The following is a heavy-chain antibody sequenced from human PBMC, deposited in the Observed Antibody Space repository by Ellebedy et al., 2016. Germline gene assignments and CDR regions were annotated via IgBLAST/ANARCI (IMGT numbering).Heavy chain of an antibody. CDR3: ARAFGSGNDAGGIVGYFGS. V-gene: IGHV5-51*01. D-gene: IGHD2-15*01. CDR2: IYPGDSDT. Sequence: ESLKISCIASGYTFTNYWIGWVRQMPGRGLALMGIIYPGDSDTRYRPSFQGQVTISADTSVNTAYLQWNNLKASDSAIYYCARAFGSGNDAGGIVGYFGSWGRGTRVTVSS. J-gene: IGHJ4*02. CDR1: GYTFTNYW.